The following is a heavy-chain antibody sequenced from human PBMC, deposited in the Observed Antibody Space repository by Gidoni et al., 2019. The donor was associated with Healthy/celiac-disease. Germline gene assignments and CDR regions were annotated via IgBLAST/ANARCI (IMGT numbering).Heavy chain of an antibody. V-gene: IGHV4-39*01. CDR3: ASGSVAGTPFDY. Sequence: QLQLQESGPGLVKPSETLSLTCTVSGGSLSSSSYYWGWIRQPPGKGLEWIGSIYYSGSTYYNPSLKSRVTISVDTSKNQFSLKLSSVTAADTAVYYCASGSVAGTPFDYWGQGTLVTVSS. CDR1: GGSLSSSSYY. D-gene: IGHD6-19*01. J-gene: IGHJ4*02. CDR2: IYYSGST.